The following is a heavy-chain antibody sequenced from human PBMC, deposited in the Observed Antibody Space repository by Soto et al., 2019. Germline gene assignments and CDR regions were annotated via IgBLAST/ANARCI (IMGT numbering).Heavy chain of an antibody. Sequence: QAQLVESGGGVVQPGRSLRLSCAASGFAFSSYGMHWVPQAPGTGLEWVAVISYDGGLQHYADSVKGRFTISRDNSKNMVLLQMSSLRAEDTAVYYCVSDRGYGHASVPYSWGQGTLVSVSS. V-gene: IGHV3-30*03. D-gene: IGHD5-18*01. J-gene: IGHJ4*02. CDR3: VSDRGYGHASVPYS. CDR2: ISYDGGLQ. CDR1: GFAFSSYG.